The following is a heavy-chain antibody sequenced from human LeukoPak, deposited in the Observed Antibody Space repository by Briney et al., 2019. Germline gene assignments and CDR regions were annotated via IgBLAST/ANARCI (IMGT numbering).Heavy chain of an antibody. V-gene: IGHV4-30-2*01. CDR1: GGSISSGGYS. J-gene: IGHJ3*02. Sequence: SETLSLTCAVSGGSISSGGYSWSWIRQPPGKGLKWIGYIYHSGSTYYNPSLKSRVTISVDRSKNQFSLKLSSVTAADTAVYYCAREGIAAAGSAFDIWGQGTMVTVSS. D-gene: IGHD6-13*01. CDR3: AREGIAAAGSAFDI. CDR2: IYHSGST.